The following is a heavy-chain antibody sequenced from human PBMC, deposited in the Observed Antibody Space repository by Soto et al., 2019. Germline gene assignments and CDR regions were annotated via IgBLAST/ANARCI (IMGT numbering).Heavy chain of an antibody. D-gene: IGHD6-19*01. V-gene: IGHV4-30-4*01. J-gene: IGHJ4*02. Sequence: SETLSLTCTVSGGSISSGDYYWSWIRQPPGKGLEWIGYIYYSGSTYYNPSLKSRVTISVDTSKNQFSLKLSSVTAADTAVYYCARAPPYSSGWWVDYWGQGTLVTVS. CDR2: IYYSGST. CDR3: ARAPPYSSGWWVDY. CDR1: GGSISSGDYY.